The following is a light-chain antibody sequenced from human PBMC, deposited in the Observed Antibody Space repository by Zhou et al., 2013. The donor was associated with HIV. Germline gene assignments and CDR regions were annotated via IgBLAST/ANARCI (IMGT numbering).Light chain of an antibody. V-gene: IGKV1-13*02. CDR1: QAIYTA. J-gene: IGKJ2*01. CDR3: QQFKSYPHT. Sequence: AIQLTQSPSSLSASVGDRVTITCRASQAIYTALAWYQQKLGKPPKLVIYDGSRLESGVPSRFSGSGADTYFTLTITNVQPEDFATYHCQQFKSYPHTFGQGTKLEIK. CDR2: DGS.